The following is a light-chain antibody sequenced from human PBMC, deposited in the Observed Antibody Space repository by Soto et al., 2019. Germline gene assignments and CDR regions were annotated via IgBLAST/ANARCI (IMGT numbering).Light chain of an antibody. V-gene: IGKV3-20*01. CDR2: GVS. J-gene: IGKJ4*01. CDR3: QQYSSSPVT. Sequence: EIVLAQSPGTLSLSPGERATLSCRASQRVSNTYLAWYQQKPGQAPRLLIYGVSSRATGIPDRFSGSGSGTDFTLTISRLEPEDFVVYYCQQYSSSPVTFGGGTTVEIK. CDR1: QRVSNTY.